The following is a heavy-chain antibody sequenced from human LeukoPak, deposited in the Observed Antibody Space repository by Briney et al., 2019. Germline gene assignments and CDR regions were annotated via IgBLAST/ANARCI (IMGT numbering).Heavy chain of an antibody. Sequence: PGGSLRLSCYASGFNFGSYALYWVRPAPGKGLEWVAGIFGSGGSAHYADAVKGRFTIPRDDSKNTVYLQINNLRVEDTAVYYCGKTTTGYSSGQKPAWPVDYWGQGTLVTVSS. D-gene: IGHD6-19*01. CDR3: GKTTTGYSSGQKPAWPVDY. J-gene: IGHJ4*02. CDR1: GFNFGSYA. CDR2: IFGSGGSA. V-gene: IGHV3-23*01.